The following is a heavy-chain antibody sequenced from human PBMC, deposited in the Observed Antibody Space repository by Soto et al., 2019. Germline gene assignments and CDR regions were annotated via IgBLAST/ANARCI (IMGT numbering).Heavy chain of an antibody. V-gene: IGHV4-31*03. CDR2: IYSSGPT. CDR1: GDFISSGGYY. CDR3: ARTDSNAYHFVY. Sequence: QVQLQESGPGLVKPSQTLSLTCTVSGDFISSGGYYWSWIRQLPGKGLEWIGYIYSSGPTYYNPPPKSRXXSXVXXSKNQFALNLSSVTAADTAVYYCARTDSNAYHFVYWGQGTLVTVFS. D-gene: IGHD3-22*01. J-gene: IGHJ4*02.